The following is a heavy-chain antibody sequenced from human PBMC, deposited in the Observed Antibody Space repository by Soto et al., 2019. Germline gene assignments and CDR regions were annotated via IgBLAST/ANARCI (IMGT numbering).Heavy chain of an antibody. CDR2: IYYSGST. CDR3: ARFDYYDSNRSFDY. CDR1: CGSISSYY. Sequence: SETLSLTCTVSCGSISSYYWSWIRQPPGKGLEWIGYIYYSGSTNYNPSLKSRVTISVDTSKNQFSLKLSSVTAADTAVYYCARFDYYDSNRSFDYWGQGTLVTVSS. D-gene: IGHD3-22*01. J-gene: IGHJ4*02. V-gene: IGHV4-59*08.